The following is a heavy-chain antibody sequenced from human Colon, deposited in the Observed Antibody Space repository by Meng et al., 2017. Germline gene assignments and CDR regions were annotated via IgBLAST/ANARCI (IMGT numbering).Heavy chain of an antibody. J-gene: IGHJ5*02. V-gene: IGHV3-53*02. CDR3: ARGYCSGVCQGFGN. Sequence: DVQLVGTGGGLIQPGGSLGLSCADSGFSVSSDYMAWVRQAPGKGLDWVSIIFADGATYYADSVKGRFAISRDNSKNTLYLQMNSLRAEDTAVYYCARGYCSGVCQGFGNWGQGALVTVSS. CDR1: GFSVSSDY. CDR2: IFADGAT. D-gene: IGHD2-15*01.